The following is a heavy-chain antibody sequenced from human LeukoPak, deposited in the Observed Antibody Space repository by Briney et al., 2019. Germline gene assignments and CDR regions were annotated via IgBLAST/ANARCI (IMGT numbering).Heavy chain of an antibody. V-gene: IGHV3-30*18. D-gene: IGHD4-17*01. CDR1: GFTFSSYG. Sequence: GGSLRLSSAASGFTFSSYGMHWVRQAPGKGLEWVAVISYDGSNKYYADSVKGRFTISRDNSKNTLYLQMNSLRAEDTAVYYCAKDADYGDYHDAFDIWGQGTMVTVSS. CDR3: AKDADYGDYHDAFDI. CDR2: ISYDGSNK. J-gene: IGHJ3*02.